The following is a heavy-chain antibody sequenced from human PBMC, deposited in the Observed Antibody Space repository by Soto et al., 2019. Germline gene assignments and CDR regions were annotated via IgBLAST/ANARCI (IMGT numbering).Heavy chain of an antibody. Sequence: SETLSLTCTVSCGSISSYYWSWIRQPPGKGLEWIGYIYYSGSTNYNPSLKSRVTISVDTSKNQFSLKLSSVTAADTAVYYCARAMDIVVVPAAQPRDYYFDYWGQGTLVTVSS. CDR2: IYYSGST. CDR1: CGSISSYY. CDR3: ARAMDIVVVPAAQPRDYYFDY. J-gene: IGHJ4*02. D-gene: IGHD2-2*03. V-gene: IGHV4-59*01.